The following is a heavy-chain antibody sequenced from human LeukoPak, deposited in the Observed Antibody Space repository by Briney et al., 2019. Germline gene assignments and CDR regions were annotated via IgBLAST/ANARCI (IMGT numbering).Heavy chain of an antibody. CDR1: GFTFIRYG. CDR3: ARVSFCSSSSCYRYMDV. CDR2: ITSGVNI. J-gene: IGHJ6*03. Sequence: GGSLRLSCAASGFTFIRYGVNGVRQAPGKGLEGVSYITSGVNIYYADSVKGRFTISRDNAKNSTYLQMNSLRAEDTAMYYCARVSFCSSSSCYRYMDVWGKGTTVTVSS. D-gene: IGHD2-2*01. V-gene: IGHV3-21*01.